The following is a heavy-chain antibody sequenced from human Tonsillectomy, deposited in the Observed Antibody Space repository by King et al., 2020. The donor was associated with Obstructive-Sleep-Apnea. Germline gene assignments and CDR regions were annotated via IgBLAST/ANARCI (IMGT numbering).Heavy chain of an antibody. CDR3: ASRDGTAIDY. Sequence: QLQLQESGPGLVKPSETLSLTCTVSGGSISSSSYYWGWIRQPPGKGREGIGSIYYSGSTYYNPSLKSRVTISLDTSKNQFSLTLSSVTAADTAVYYCASRDGTAIDYWGQGTLVTVSS. V-gene: IGHV4-39*01. D-gene: IGHD2-21*02. CDR1: GGSISSSSYY. CDR2: IYYSGST. J-gene: IGHJ4*02.